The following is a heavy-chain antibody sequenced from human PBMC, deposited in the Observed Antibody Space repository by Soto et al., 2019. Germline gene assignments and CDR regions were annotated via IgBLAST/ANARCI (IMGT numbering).Heavy chain of an antibody. V-gene: IGHV1-3*04. CDR3: AGPRAVDWYVDL. Sequence: QVQIVQSGAEVKKPGASVKVSCKASGYTFSSCAIHWVRQAPGQRLEWLGWINTDNGNTKYSQKFQGRVTITRDTTATTVYSELRSLRSKDTAVYYCAGPRAVDWYVDLWGRGTRVTVSS. J-gene: IGHJ2*01. CDR2: INTDNGNT. CDR1: GYTFSSCA. D-gene: IGHD6-19*01.